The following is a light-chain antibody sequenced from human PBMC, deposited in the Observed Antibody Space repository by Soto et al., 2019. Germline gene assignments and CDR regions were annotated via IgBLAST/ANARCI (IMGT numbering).Light chain of an antibody. V-gene: IGLV2-14*01. Sequence: QSALTQPASVSGSPGQSITISCTGTSSDVGGYNYVSWYQQHPGKAPKLMIYEVSNRPSGVSNRFSGSKSGNTASLTISGLQAEEEADYYCSLYTSSSTLVFGGGTKVTVL. CDR3: SLYTSSSTLV. J-gene: IGLJ2*01. CDR1: SSDVGGYNY. CDR2: EVS.